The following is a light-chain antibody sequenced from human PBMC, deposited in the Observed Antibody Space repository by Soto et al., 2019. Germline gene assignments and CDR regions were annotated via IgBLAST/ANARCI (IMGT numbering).Light chain of an antibody. CDR2: DAS. CDR1: QSVSSRY. V-gene: IGKV3-20*01. CDR3: QQYGNSRWT. J-gene: IGKJ1*01. Sequence: EIVLTQSPGTLSLSPGERATLSCRASQSVSSRYLVWYQQKPGQAPRLLIYDASSRATGIPARFSGSGSGTDFTLTISSLEPEDFAVYYCQQYGNSRWTFGQGTKVDIK.